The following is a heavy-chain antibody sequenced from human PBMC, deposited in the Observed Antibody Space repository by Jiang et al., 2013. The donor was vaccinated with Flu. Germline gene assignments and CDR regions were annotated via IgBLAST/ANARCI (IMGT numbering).Heavy chain of an antibody. CDR3: GRDPLQSGYAMDV. CDR2: IWYDRSHP. D-gene: IGHD2-15*01. Sequence: KGLEWVAFIWYDRSHPEYGDSVKGRFIISRDNSKNMVYLEMNSLRVEDTAVYYCGRDPLQSGYAMDVWGQGTTVIVSS. J-gene: IGHJ6*02. V-gene: IGHV3-33*01.